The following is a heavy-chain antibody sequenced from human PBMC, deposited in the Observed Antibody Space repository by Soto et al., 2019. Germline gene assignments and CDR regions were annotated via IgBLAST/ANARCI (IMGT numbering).Heavy chain of an antibody. CDR2: IKQDGSEK. Sequence: EVQLVESGGGLVQPGGSLRLSCAASGFTFSSDWMSWVRQAPGKGLEWVANIKQDGSEKYYVDSVKGRFTISRDNAKNSLYLQMNSLRAEDTAVYYCARTTSYDILTGYLDAFDIWGQGTMVTVSS. CDR1: GFTFSSDW. V-gene: IGHV3-7*01. J-gene: IGHJ3*02. CDR3: ARTTSYDILTGYLDAFDI. D-gene: IGHD3-9*01.